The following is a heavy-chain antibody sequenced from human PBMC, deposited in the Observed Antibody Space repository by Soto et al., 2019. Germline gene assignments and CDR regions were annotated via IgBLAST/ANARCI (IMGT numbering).Heavy chain of an antibody. D-gene: IGHD2-15*01. V-gene: IGHV1-46*01. CDR3: ARMVVATRDNWFDP. J-gene: IGHJ5*02. Sequence: ASVKVSCKASGYSFTSYYLHWVRQAPGQGPEWMGLINPSGGSTTYSQKFQGRVTMTRDTSTTTVYMELSALRSEDTAFYYCARMVVATRDNWFDPWGQGTLVTVSS. CDR2: INPSGGST. CDR1: GYSFTSYY.